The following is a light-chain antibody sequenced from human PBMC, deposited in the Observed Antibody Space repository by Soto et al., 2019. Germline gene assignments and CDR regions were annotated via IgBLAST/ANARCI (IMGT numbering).Light chain of an antibody. CDR1: QSVKSSN. Sequence: EIVVTQSPGALPLSPGERGTLSCRASQSVKSSNLAWFQQQPGKAPRLIIFGTSKRDTGMPDRFGASGSGTDFTFAISRLEVEDCGVYSCQYYGRSTWTLGQGTKVDIK. V-gene: IGKV3-20*01. CDR3: QYYGRSTWT. CDR2: GTS. J-gene: IGKJ1*01.